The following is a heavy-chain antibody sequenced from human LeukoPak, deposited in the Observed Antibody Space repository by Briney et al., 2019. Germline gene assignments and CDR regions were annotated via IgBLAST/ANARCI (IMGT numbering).Heavy chain of an antibody. V-gene: IGHV4-38-2*02. CDR2: IYHSGST. Sequence: SETLSLTCTVSGYSISSGYYWGWIRQPPGKGLEWIGSIYHSGSTYYNLSLKSRVTISVDTSKNQFSLKLSSVTAADTAVYYCARDPIHHYYDSSGYFDYWGQGTLVTVSS. CDR1: GYSISSGYY. D-gene: IGHD3-22*01. J-gene: IGHJ4*02. CDR3: ARDPIHHYYDSSGYFDY.